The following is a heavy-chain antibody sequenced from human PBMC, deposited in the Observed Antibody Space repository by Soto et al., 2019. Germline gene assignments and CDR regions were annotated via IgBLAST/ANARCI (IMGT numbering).Heavy chain of an antibody. V-gene: IGHV3-73*01. CDR1: GFTFGGSA. CDR3: TRQTDAVQWLVVPTDYNFDS. D-gene: IGHD6-19*01. Sequence: PXGSLILSCAASGFTFGGSAMHWVRQASGKGLDWVGHIRSKTNSYATAYAESVKGRFTISRDDSMNTAYLQMNSLKTEDTAVYFCTRQTDAVQWLVVPTDYNFDSWGQGTLVTVSS. J-gene: IGHJ4*02. CDR2: IRSKTNSYAT.